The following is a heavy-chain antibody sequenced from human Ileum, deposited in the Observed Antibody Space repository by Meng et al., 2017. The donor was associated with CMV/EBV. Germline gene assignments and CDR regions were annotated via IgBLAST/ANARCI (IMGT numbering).Heavy chain of an antibody. D-gene: IGHD5-18*01. V-gene: IGHV1-69*08. CDR2: FNSILGSS. J-gene: IGHJ5*02. CDR1: GGTLSRST. Sequence: SVKVSCKASGGTLSRSTISWVRQAPGQGLEWMGRFNSILGSSNYAQRFQGRVTITADKSTNTAYLELTNLRSEDTAVFYCATSLGTSMVPLEGSWGQGTLVTVSS. CDR3: ATSLGTSMVPLEGS.